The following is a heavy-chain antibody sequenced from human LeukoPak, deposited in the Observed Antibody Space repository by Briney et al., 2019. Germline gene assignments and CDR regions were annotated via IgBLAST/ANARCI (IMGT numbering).Heavy chain of an antibody. CDR1: GGSISSRNW. D-gene: IGHD6-19*01. J-gene: IGHJ3*02. CDR3: ARGLGQWLALPSGHNAFDI. V-gene: IGHV4-4*02. Sequence: PSETLSLTCAVSGGSISSRNWWSWVRQPPGKGLEWIGEIYHSGSTNYNPSLKSRVTISVDTSKNQFSLKLSSVTAADTAVYYCARGLGQWLALPSGHNAFDIWGQGTMVTVSS. CDR2: IYHSGST.